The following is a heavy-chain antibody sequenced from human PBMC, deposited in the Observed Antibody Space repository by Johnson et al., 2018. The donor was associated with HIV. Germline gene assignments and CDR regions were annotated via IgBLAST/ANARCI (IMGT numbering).Heavy chain of an antibody. V-gene: IGHV3-9*01. J-gene: IGHJ3*02. D-gene: IGHD3-10*01. CDR1: GFTFDDYA. CDR3: AREGALLLWFGASPFDI. CDR2: ISWNSGRI. Sequence: VQLVESGGGVVQPGRSLRLSCAASGFTFDDYAMHWVRQAPGKGLAWVSGISWNSGRIGYADSVKGRFTISRDNSKNTLYLQMNSLRAEDTAVYYCAREGALLLWFGASPFDIWGQGTMVTVSS.